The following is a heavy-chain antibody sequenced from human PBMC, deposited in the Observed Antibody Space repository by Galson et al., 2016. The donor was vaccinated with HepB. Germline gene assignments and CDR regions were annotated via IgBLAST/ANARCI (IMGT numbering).Heavy chain of an antibody. CDR3: ARDPGPDGHNLYYYYYMDV. CDR1: GGTFSSYA. Sequence: SVKVSCKASGGTFSSYAIRWVRQAPGQGLEWMGGIIPIFGTANYAQKFQGRVTITADESTSTAYMELSSLRSEDTAVYYCARDPGPDGHNLYYYYYMDVWGKGTTVTVSS. CDR2: IIPIFGTA. D-gene: IGHD5-24*01. V-gene: IGHV1-69*13. J-gene: IGHJ6*03.